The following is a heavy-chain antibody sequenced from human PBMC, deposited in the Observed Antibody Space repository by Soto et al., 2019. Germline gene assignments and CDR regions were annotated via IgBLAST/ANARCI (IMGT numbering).Heavy chain of an antibody. V-gene: IGHV3-48*03. J-gene: IGHJ4*02. D-gene: IGHD2-21*01. Sequence: GGSLRLSCVASGFTFSYYEMNWVRQAPGKGLEWVSYIDSSGSGIYYADSMKGRFTTFRDNAKNSLYLQMNSLRGEDTAVYYCAREELNCGGDCFAYWGQGTPVTVSS. CDR1: GFTFSYYE. CDR3: AREELNCGGDCFAY. CDR2: IDSSGSGI.